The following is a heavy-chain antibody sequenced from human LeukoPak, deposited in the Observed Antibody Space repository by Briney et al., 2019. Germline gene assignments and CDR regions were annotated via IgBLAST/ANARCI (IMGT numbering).Heavy chain of an antibody. V-gene: IGHV1-2*02. CDR2: INPNSGGT. CDR1: GYTFTGYY. J-gene: IGHJ6*03. CDR3: AKGSYPYYYYYMDV. D-gene: IGHD1-26*01. Sequence: GASVKVSCKASGYTFTGYYMHWVRQAPGQGLEWMGWINPNSGGTNYAQKFQGRVTMTRDTSISTAYMELSRLRSDDTAVYYCAKGSYPYYYYYMDVWGKGTTVTVSS.